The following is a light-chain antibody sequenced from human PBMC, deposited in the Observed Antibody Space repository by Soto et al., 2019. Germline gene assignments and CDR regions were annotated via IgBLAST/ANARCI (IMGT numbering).Light chain of an antibody. CDR2: DTS. CDR1: QSVRDRY. J-gene: IGKJ1*01. CDR3: QQYSSAPGT. Sequence: EIVLTQSPGTLSLSPGERATLSCRASQSVRDRYLAWYQQKPGQAPSLLIYDTSTRATGVPDRCSGSGSGTDFALTISRVAPEDFAIYFCQQYSSAPGTFGQGTKVDI. V-gene: IGKV3-20*01.